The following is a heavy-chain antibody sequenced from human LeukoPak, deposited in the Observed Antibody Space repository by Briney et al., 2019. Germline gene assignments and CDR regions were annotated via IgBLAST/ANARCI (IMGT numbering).Heavy chain of an antibody. CDR3: AVEMGGGYDLGDY. Sequence: ASVKVSCKASGNTFTSYAITWVRQAPGQGLEWMGWISAYNGNTNYAQKLQGRVTMTTDTSTSTAYMELRSLRSEDTAVYYCAVEMGGGYDLGDYWGQGTLVTVSS. V-gene: IGHV1-18*01. D-gene: IGHD5-12*01. CDR2: ISAYNGNT. CDR1: GNTFTSYA. J-gene: IGHJ4*02.